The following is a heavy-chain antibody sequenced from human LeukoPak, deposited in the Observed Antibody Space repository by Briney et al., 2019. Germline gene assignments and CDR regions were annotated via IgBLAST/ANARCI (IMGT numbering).Heavy chain of an antibody. Sequence: GGSLRLSCAASGFTFSSYSMNWVRQAPGKGLEWVSSISGSSSYIYYADSVKGRFTISRDNAKNSLYLQMNSLRAEDTAVYYCARGGVRVVREYYFDYWGQGTLVTVSS. CDR2: ISGSSSYI. CDR3: ARGGVRVVREYYFDY. CDR1: GFTFSSYS. V-gene: IGHV3-21*01. D-gene: IGHD3-3*01. J-gene: IGHJ4*02.